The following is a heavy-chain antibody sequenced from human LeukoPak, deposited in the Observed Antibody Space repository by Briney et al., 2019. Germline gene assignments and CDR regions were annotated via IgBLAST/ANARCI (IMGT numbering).Heavy chain of an antibody. Sequence: NPGGSLRLSCAASGFTFSSYSMNWVRQAPGKGLEWVSSISSSSSYIYYADSVKGRFTISRDNAKNSLYLQMNSLRAEDTAVYYCARDLPSSSWYSLFDYWGQGTLVTVSS. J-gene: IGHJ4*02. CDR1: GFTFSSYS. V-gene: IGHV3-21*01. D-gene: IGHD6-13*01. CDR3: ARDLPSSSWYSLFDY. CDR2: ISSSSSYI.